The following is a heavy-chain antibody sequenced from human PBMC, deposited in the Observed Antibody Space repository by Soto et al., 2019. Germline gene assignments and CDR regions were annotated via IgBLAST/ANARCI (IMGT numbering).Heavy chain of an antibody. CDR1: GFTFSSYA. CDR2: ISGSGGST. J-gene: IGHJ4*02. Sequence: PGGSLRLSCAASGFTFSSYAMSWVRQAPGKGLVWVSAISGSGGSTYYADSVKGRFTISRDNSKNTLYLQMNSLRAEDTAVYYCAKGLAAAGTSYYFDYWGQGTLVTVSS. CDR3: AKGLAAAGTSYYFDY. D-gene: IGHD6-13*01. V-gene: IGHV3-23*01.